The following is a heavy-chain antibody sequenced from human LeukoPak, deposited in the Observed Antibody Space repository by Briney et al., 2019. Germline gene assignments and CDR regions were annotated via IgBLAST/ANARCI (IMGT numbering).Heavy chain of an antibody. CDR1: GYSISSSNW. Sequence: SETLSLTCAVSGYSISSSNWWGWIRQPPGKGLEWIGYIYYSGSIYYNPSLKSRVTMSVDTSKNQFSLKLSSVTAVDTAVYYCARTGGRIPSAFDIWGQGTMVTVSS. V-gene: IGHV4-28*05. CDR3: ARTGGRIPSAFDI. CDR2: IYYSGSI. J-gene: IGHJ3*02. D-gene: IGHD2-21*01.